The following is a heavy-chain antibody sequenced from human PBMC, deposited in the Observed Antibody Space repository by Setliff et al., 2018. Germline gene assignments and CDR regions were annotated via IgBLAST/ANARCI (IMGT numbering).Heavy chain of an antibody. J-gene: IGHJ4*02. Sequence: GASVKVFCKASGGTFSSYGISWVRQAPGQGLEWMGRINLNTGNIFYAQEFQGRVTLTRDASISTAYMELTGLRYDDTAIYYCASDTLALKDITLFDYWGQGTLVTVSS. CDR1: GGTFSSYG. V-gene: IGHV1-2*02. CDR3: ASDTLALKDITLFDY. D-gene: IGHD5-12*01. CDR2: INLNTGNI.